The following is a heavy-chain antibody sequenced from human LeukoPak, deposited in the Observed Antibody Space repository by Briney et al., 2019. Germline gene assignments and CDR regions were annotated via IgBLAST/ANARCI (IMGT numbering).Heavy chain of an antibody. Sequence: PSETLSLTCAVYGGSFSGYYWSWIRQPPGKGLEWIGEINHSGSTNYNPSLKSRVTISVDTSKNQFSLKLSSVTAADTAVYYCARFGKKRTMAGRFDYWGQGTLVTVSS. CDR3: ARFGKKRTMAGRFDY. V-gene: IGHV4-34*01. CDR1: GGSFSGYY. CDR2: INHSGST. D-gene: IGHD5-24*01. J-gene: IGHJ4*02.